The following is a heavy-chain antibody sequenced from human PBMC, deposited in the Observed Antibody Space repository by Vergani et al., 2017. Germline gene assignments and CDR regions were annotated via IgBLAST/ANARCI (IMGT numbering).Heavy chain of an antibody. D-gene: IGHD3-10*01. CDR3: ARELSYYDGSGGDDYKPYYYEGIDV. Sequence: QVQLQESGPRLVRPSQTLSLTCTVSGGSINTGAYYWSWIRQPAGKGLEWIGRVYTSGMTNYNPSLKSRVTILVDRSKIQLPLRLTSVTAGDTAVYFCARELSYYDGSGGDDYKPYYYEGIDVWGPGTTVTVSS. J-gene: IGHJ6*02. V-gene: IGHV4-61*02. CDR2: VYTSGMT. CDR1: GGSINTGAYY.